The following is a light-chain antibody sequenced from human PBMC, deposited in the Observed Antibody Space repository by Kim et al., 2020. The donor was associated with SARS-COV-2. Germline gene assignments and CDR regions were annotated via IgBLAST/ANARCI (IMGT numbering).Light chain of an antibody. CDR1: QNIKIW. J-gene: IGKJ1*01. Sequence: TSVGDRVTITCRASQNIKIWFAWYQQRPGKAPKLLIYKVSSLEYGVPARFSGSGSGTEFTLTISSLQPDDFATYYCQQYDTYPWTFGQGTKVDIK. CDR3: QQYDTYPWT. CDR2: KVS. V-gene: IGKV1-5*03.